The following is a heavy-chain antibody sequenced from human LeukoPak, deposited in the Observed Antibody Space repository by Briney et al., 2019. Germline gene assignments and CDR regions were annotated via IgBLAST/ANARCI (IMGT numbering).Heavy chain of an antibody. J-gene: IGHJ4*02. CDR3: ARLGLRSADY. Sequence: SETLSLTCTVSGGSISSYYWSWIRQPPGEGLEWIGYIYTSGSTNYNPSLKSRVTISVDTSKNQFSLKLSSVTAADTAVYYCARLGLRSADYWGQGTLVTVSS. CDR1: GGSISSYY. D-gene: IGHD3-3*01. CDR2: IYTSGST. V-gene: IGHV4-4*09.